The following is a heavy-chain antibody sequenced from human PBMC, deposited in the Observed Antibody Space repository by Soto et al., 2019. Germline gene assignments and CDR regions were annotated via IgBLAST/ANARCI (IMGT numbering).Heavy chain of an antibody. D-gene: IGHD3-10*01. CDR3: ARRGTYGSGSYYFFDY. CDR2: IYYSGST. Sequence: QLQLQESGPGLVKPSETLSLTCTVSGGSIISSSYYWGWIRQPPGKGLEWIGSIYYSGSTYYNPSLKSRVTISVDTSKNQFSLKLSSVTAADTAVYYCARRGTYGSGSYYFFDYWGQGTLVTVSS. CDR1: GGSIISSSYY. J-gene: IGHJ4*02. V-gene: IGHV4-39*01.